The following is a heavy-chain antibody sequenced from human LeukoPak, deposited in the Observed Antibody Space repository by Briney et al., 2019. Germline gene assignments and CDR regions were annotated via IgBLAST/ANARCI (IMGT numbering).Heavy chain of an antibody. Sequence: GRSLRLACAVSGFTFSDYYMSWISQAPGKGREWVGRIKSKTDGGTTDYAAPVKGRFTISRDDSKNTLYLQMNSLKTEDTAVYYCTNTYYDFWSGYQYYFDYWGQGTLVTVSS. CDR1: GFTFSDYY. CDR3: TNTYYDFWSGYQYYFDY. CDR2: IKSKTDGGTT. V-gene: IGHV3-15*01. D-gene: IGHD3-3*01. J-gene: IGHJ4*02.